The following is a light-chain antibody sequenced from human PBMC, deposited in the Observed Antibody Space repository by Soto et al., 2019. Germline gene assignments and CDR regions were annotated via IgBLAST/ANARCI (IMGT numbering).Light chain of an antibody. J-gene: IGLJ1*01. CDR1: SSDVGGYNY. CDR3: SSYTGSSTYV. V-gene: IGLV2-14*01. CDR2: EVS. Sequence: QSVLTQPAPVSGSPGQSITISCTGTSSDVGGYNYVSWYQQHPGKAPKLMIYEVSNRPSGVSNRFSGSKSGNTASLTISGLQAEDEADYYCSSYTGSSTYVFATG.